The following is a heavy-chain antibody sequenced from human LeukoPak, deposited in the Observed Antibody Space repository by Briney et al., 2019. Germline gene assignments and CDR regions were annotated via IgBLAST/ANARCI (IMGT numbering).Heavy chain of an antibody. CDR1: GFTFDDYA. V-gene: IGHV3-9*01. D-gene: IGHD6-19*01. Sequence: GRSLRLSCAASGFTFDDYAMHWVRQAPGKGLEWVSGISWSSGSIGYADSVKGRFTISRDNAKNSLHLQMNSLRAEDTALYYCAKEPAGYYYYGMDVWGQGTTVTVSS. CDR3: AKEPAGYYYYGMDV. J-gene: IGHJ6*02. CDR2: ISWSSGSI.